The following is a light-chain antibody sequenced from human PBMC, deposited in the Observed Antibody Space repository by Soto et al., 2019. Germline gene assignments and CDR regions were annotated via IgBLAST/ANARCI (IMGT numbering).Light chain of an antibody. CDR1: SSDVGGYNS. Sequence: QSALTQPASVSGSPGQSITISCTGTSSDVGGYNSVSWYQQHPGKAPKLMIYEVSNRPSGVSNRFSGSKSGNTASLTISGLQAEDEADHYCSSYTTSSTLLYVFGTGTKLTVL. J-gene: IGLJ1*01. CDR3: SSYTTSSTLLYV. CDR2: EVS. V-gene: IGLV2-14*01.